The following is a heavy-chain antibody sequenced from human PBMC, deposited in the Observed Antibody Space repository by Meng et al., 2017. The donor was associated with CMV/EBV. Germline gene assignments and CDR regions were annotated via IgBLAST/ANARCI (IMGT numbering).Heavy chain of an antibody. J-gene: IGHJ4*02. V-gene: IGHV3-30*01. CDR1: SFS. D-gene: IGHD3-3*01. CDR3: ARDLPGEYDFWSGYSYLFDY. Sequence: SFSMHCVRLAPGKGLECVSFISYDGSNEYYADSGKGRFTISRDNSKHTLYLQMNSLRAEDTAVYYCARDLPGEYDFWSGYSYLFDYWGQGTLVTVSS. CDR2: ISYDGSNE.